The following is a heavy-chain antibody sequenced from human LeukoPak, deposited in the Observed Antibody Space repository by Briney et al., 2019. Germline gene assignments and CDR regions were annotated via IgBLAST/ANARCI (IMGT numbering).Heavy chain of an antibody. J-gene: IGHJ1*01. CDR2: IYYSGST. CDR1: GGSISSSSYY. V-gene: IGHV4-39*01. Sequence: SETLSLTCTVSGGSISSSSYYWGWIRQPPGKGLEWIGSIYYSGSTYYNPSLKSRVTISVDTSKNQFSLKLSSLTAADTAVYYCARHTHMSSSWYFAEYFQHWGQGTLVTVSS. D-gene: IGHD6-13*01. CDR3: ARHTHMSSSWYFAEYFQH.